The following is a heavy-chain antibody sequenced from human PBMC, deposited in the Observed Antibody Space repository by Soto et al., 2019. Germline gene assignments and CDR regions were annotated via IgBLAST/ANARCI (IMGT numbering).Heavy chain of an antibody. CDR3: AKEGYSGYGYYFDY. J-gene: IGHJ4*02. Sequence: XGALKVSCAASGFTFSSYAMSWVRQAPGKGLEWVSAISGSGGSTYYADSVKGRFTISRDNSKNTLYLQMNSLRAEDTAVYYCAKEGYSGYGYYFDYWGQGTLVTVSS. CDR2: ISGSGGST. CDR1: GFTFSSYA. D-gene: IGHD5-12*01. V-gene: IGHV3-23*01.